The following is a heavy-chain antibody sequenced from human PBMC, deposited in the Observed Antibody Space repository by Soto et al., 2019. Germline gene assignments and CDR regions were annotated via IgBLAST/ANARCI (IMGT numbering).Heavy chain of an antibody. D-gene: IGHD5-18*01. CDR3: AREPSRCSYGYSPDFDY. CDR1: GFTFSSYA. V-gene: IGHV3-30-3*01. CDR2: ISYDGSNK. J-gene: IGHJ4*02. Sequence: QVQLVESGGGVVQPGRSLRLSCAASGFTFSSYAMHWVRQAPGKGLEWVAVISYDGSNKYYADSVKGRFTISRDNSKNTLYLQMNSLRAEDTAVYYCAREPSRCSYGYSPDFDYWGQGTLVTVSS.